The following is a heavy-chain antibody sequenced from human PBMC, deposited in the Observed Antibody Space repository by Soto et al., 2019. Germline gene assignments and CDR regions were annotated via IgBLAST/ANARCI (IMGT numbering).Heavy chain of an antibody. CDR2: ISYGGGTT. Sequence: PGGSLRPSCAASEFTFSNYAMSWVRQAPGKGLEWVSAISYGGGTTYYADSVKGRFTISRDNSKNTLFLQMNSLRAEDTAVYYCATAKLLLPWLFDYWGQGTLVTVSS. CDR3: ATAKLLLPWLFDY. V-gene: IGHV3-23*01. J-gene: IGHJ4*02. D-gene: IGHD2-15*01. CDR1: EFTFSNYA.